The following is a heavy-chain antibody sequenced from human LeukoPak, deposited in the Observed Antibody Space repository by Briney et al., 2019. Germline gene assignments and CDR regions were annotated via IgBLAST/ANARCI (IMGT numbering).Heavy chain of an antibody. Sequence: GGPLRLPCAASGFTFDDYGMSWVRQAPGKALECVSGINWNGGSTGYADSVKGRFTISRDNAKNSLYLQMNSLRAEDTALYYCARVLCITMVRGVIYYYYYMDVWGKGTTVTVSS. J-gene: IGHJ6*03. CDR1: GFTFDDYG. D-gene: IGHD3-10*01. CDR3: ARVLCITMVRGVIYYYYYMDV. CDR2: INWNGGST. V-gene: IGHV3-20*04.